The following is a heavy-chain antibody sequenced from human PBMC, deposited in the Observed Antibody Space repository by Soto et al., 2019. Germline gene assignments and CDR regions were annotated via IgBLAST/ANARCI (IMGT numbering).Heavy chain of an antibody. CDR3: AKESPYCGGGYCQYYFDY. Sequence: PGGSLRLSCAASGFTFSSYAMSWVRQAPGKGLAWVSAISSSGGSTYYADSVKCRFTISRDNSKNTMYLQMNSLRAEDTAVYYCAKESPYCGGGYCQYYFDYWGQGTLVTVSS. J-gene: IGHJ4*02. D-gene: IGHD2-21*01. CDR2: ISSSGGST. V-gene: IGHV3-23*01. CDR1: GFTFSSYA.